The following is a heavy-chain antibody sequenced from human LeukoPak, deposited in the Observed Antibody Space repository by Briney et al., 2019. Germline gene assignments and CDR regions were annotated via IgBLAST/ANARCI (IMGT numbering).Heavy chain of an antibody. J-gene: IGHJ6*03. Sequence: SVKVSCKASGGTFSSYAISWVRQAPGQGLEWMGGIIPIFGTTNYAQKFQGRVTITADESTSTAYMELGSLRSEDTAVYYCARSHYSSYWDNGPHYYYYYMDVWGEGTTVTVSS. CDR1: GGTFSSYA. CDR3: ARSHYSSYWDNGPHYYYYYMDV. CDR2: IIPIFGTT. D-gene: IGHD6-6*01. V-gene: IGHV1-69*13.